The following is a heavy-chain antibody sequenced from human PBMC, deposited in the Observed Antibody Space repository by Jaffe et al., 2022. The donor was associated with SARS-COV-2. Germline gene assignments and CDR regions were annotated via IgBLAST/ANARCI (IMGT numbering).Heavy chain of an antibody. V-gene: IGHV3-48*01. J-gene: IGHJ4*02. CDR1: GFTFSNYS. Sequence: EVQMVESGGGLVQPGGSLRLSCAASGFTFSNYSMNWVRQAPGKGLEWLSYISRSSGTIYYADSVKGRFTISRDNVKNSLYLQMNSLRGEDTAVYYCARRCGGDCYFVRALDYWGQGTLVTVSS. D-gene: IGHD2-21*02. CDR3: ARRCGGDCYFVRALDY. CDR2: ISRSSGTI.